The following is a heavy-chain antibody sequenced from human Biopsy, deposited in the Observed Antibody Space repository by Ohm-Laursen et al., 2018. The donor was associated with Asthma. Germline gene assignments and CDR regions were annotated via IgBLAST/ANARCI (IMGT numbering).Heavy chain of an antibody. J-gene: IGHJ4*02. Sequence: SQTLSLTCTVSGDSPGSISSPAYYWSWVRQLPGKGLEWIGYISYSGTTFYHPSLKSRLIISLDTSKNQFSLKLSSVTAADTAVYYCATLRVYCRGANCFFFNYWGQGTLVTVSS. CDR1: GDSPGSISSPAYY. CDR2: ISYSGTT. CDR3: ATLRVYCRGANCFFFNY. D-gene: IGHD2-2*01. V-gene: IGHV4-31*03.